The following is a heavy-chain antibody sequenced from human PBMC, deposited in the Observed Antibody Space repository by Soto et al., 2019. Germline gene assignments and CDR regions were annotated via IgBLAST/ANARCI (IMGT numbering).Heavy chain of an antibody. CDR2: TIAIVGAA. V-gene: IGHV1-69*13. CDR1: GASSRSCA. CDR3: ARSPNTGRMDV. Sequence: SVNVSCKSSGASSRSCAISWMRKAPGQGRQWXGGTIAIVGAANLAQEFQGRVTITADESTSAAYMELSSLRSEDTAVYYCARSPNTGRMDVWGQGTTVTVSS. D-gene: IGHD4-17*01. J-gene: IGHJ6*01.